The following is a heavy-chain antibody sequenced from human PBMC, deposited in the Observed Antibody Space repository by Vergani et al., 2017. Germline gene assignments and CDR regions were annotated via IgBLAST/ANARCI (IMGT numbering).Heavy chain of an antibody. J-gene: IGHJ6*03. CDR3: AREPAGYYDSSGYYYYYYYMDV. Sequence: EVQLVESGGGLVQPGGSLRLSCAASGFTFDDYAMHWVRQAPGKGLEWVSGISWNSGSIGYADSVKGRFTISRDNSKNTLYLQMNSLRAEDTAVYYCAREPAGYYDSSGYYYYYYYMDVWGKGTTVTVSS. CDR1: GFTFDDYA. CDR2: ISWNSGSI. D-gene: IGHD3-22*01. V-gene: IGHV3-9*01.